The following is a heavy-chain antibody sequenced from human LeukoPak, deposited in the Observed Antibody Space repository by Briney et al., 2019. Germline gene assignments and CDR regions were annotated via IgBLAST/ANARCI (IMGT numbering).Heavy chain of an antibody. Sequence: GGSLRLSCAASGFTFTNYWMSWVRQAPGKGLEWVAFIRYDGSNKYYADSVKGRFTISRDNSKNTLYLQMNSLRAEDTAVYYCAKDHSNALLWFGEVIRKTRDGYFDYWGQGTLVTVSS. V-gene: IGHV3-30*02. D-gene: IGHD3-10*01. J-gene: IGHJ4*02. CDR2: IRYDGSNK. CDR1: GFTFTNYW. CDR3: AKDHSNALLWFGEVIRKTRDGYFDY.